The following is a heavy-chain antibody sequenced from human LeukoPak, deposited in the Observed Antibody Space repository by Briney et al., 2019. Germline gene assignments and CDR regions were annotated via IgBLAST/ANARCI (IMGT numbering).Heavy chain of an antibody. CDR2: IYTSGST. CDR3: ARVESGGYYYYMDV. J-gene: IGHJ6*03. D-gene: IGHD3-3*01. Sequence: SETLSLTCTVSGGSISSGSYYWSWIRQPAGKGLEWIGRIYTSGSTYYNPSLKSRVTISVDTSKNQFSLKLSSVTAADTAVYYCARVESGGYYYYMDVWGKGTTVTVSS. CDR1: GGSISSGSYY. V-gene: IGHV4-61*02.